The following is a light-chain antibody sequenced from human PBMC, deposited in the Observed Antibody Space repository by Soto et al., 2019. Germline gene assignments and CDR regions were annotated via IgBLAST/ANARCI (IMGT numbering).Light chain of an antibody. V-gene: IGKV1-39*01. CDR1: QDISNY. J-gene: IGKJ1*01. CDR2: AAS. CDR3: EETYYAPRT. Sequence: DIQMNQSPSSLSASVGDRVTITCLASQDISNYLNWYQQKPGKAPKLLIYAASSLRSGVPSRFSGSGAGTDFTLTIDGLQPEDFATYNCEETYYAPRTFGQGTKVDIK.